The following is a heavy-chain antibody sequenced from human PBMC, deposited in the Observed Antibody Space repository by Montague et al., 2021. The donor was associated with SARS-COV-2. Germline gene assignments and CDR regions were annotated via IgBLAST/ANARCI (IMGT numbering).Heavy chain of an antibody. Sequence: SETLSLTCTVSGGSISRCFWNWIRQTPGKGLEWMGYVHDIESSIYNPSLQSRITILLDTPKNQFSLRLNAVTAADTAVYYRARVTLGGRDGRTRQYDGLDSWGQGILVTVSS. V-gene: IGHV4-59*01. CDR2: VHDIESS. J-gene: IGHJ4*02. CDR1: GGSISRCF. D-gene: IGHD3-16*01. CDR3: ARVTLGGRDGRTRQYDGLDS.